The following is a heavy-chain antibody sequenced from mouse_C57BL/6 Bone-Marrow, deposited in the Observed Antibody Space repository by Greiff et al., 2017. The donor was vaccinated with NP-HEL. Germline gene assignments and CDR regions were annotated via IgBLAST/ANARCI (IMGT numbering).Heavy chain of an antibody. Sequence: QVQLQQSGSELRSPGSSVKLSCKDFDSEVFPIAYMSWVRQKPGHGFEWIGGILPSIGRTIYGEKFEDKATLDADTLSNTAYLELNSLTSEDSAIYYCAREDYYGSSGYWYFDVWGTGTTVTVSS. V-gene: IGHV15-2*01. CDR2: ILPSIGRT. CDR3: AREDYYGSSGYWYFDV. D-gene: IGHD1-1*01. CDR1: DSEVFPIAY. J-gene: IGHJ1*03.